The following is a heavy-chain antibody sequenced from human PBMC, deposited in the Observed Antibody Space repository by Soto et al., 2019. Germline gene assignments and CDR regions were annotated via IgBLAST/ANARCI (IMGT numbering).Heavy chain of an antibody. CDR1: GGSISSSSYY. CDR3: GHGDYDFDY. CDR2: INYSGST. Sequence: SETLSLICTVSGGSISSSSYYRGWIRQPPGKGLEWIGEINYSGSTNYNPSLKSRVTISVDTSKNQFSLKLSSVTAADTAVYYCGHGDYDFDYSGQGTLVTVSS. V-gene: IGHV4-39*07. D-gene: IGHD4-17*01. J-gene: IGHJ4*02.